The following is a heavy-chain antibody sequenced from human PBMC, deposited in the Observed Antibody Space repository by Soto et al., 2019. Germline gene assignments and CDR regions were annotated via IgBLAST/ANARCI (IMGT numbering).Heavy chain of an antibody. J-gene: IGHJ5*02. D-gene: IGHD3-22*01. CDR1: GDSISNSNYY. CDR2: IYYSEIT. Sequence: SETLSLTCTVSGDSISNSNYYWGWFRQPPGKGLEWIANIYYSEITYCNPSLKSRVAISVDTSKNQFSLKLSSVTAADTAIYYCARSNSGYYKWFDPWGQGTLVTVSS. CDR3: ARSNSGYYKWFDP. V-gene: IGHV4-39*01.